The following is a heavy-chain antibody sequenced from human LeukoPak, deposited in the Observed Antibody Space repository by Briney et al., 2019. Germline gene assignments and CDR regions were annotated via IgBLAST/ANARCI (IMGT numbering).Heavy chain of an antibody. CDR3: AKPTTGRAPQDYDS. CDR2: IYYRGNT. CDR1: GGSISSSSYY. J-gene: IGHJ4*02. Sequence: SETLSLTCTVSGGSISSSSYYCAWIRQPPGRGLEWIGSIYYRGNTYHNPSLKSRVTISVDPSKNQFSLSVISVTAADTAVYFCAKPTTGRAPQDYDSWGQGILVTVAS. V-gene: IGHV4-39*01. D-gene: IGHD1-14*01.